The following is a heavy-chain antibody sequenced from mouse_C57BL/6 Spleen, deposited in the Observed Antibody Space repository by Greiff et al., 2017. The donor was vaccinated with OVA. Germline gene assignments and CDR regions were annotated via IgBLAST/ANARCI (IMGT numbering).Heavy chain of an antibody. V-gene: IGHV1-72*01. CDR3: ARGIYDWYFDV. Sequence: QVQLQQPGAELVQPGASVKLSCKASGYPFTSYWMHWVTQRPGRGLAWIGRIAPNSGGPKYNEKFKSKATLTVDKPSSTAYMPLSSLTSADSAVYDCARGIYDWYFDVWGTGTTVTVSS. J-gene: IGHJ1*03. D-gene: IGHD1-3*01. CDR2: IAPNSGGP. CDR1: GYPFTSYW.